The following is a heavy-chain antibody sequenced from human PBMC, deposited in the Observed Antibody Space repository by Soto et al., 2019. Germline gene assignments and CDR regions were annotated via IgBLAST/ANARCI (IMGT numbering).Heavy chain of an antibody. Sequence: GASVKVSCKASGYTFTSYGISWVRQAPGQGLEWMGWISAYNGNTNYAQKLQGRVTMTTDTSTSTAYMELRSLRSDDTAVYYCARVVAYCSGGSCKRHWFDPWGQGTLVTVSS. CDR2: ISAYNGNT. V-gene: IGHV1-18*01. J-gene: IGHJ5*02. D-gene: IGHD2-15*01. CDR3: ARVVAYCSGGSCKRHWFDP. CDR1: GYTFTSYG.